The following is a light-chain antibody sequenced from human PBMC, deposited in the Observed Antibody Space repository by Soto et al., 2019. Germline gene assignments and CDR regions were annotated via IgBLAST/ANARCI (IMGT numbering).Light chain of an antibody. CDR1: SSDVGGYNY. CDR3: SSYTSSNYV. J-gene: IGLJ1*01. CDR2: DVS. V-gene: IGLV2-14*01. Sequence: QSALTQPASVSGSPGQSITISCTGTSSDVGGYNYVSWYQQHPGKAPKLMIYDVSNRPSGVSNRFSGSKSGNTASLTISGLQAEDGADYYCSSYTSSNYVFGTGTKVTVL.